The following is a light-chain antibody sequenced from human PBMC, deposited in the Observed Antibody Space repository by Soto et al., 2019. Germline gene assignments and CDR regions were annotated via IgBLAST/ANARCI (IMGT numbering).Light chain of an antibody. CDR3: QQVKTYPRT. J-gene: IGKJ4*01. V-gene: IGKV1-5*01. Sequence: DIQMTQSPSTLSASVGDRVSITCRANQSINSWLAWYQQKPGKAPKLLIYDASTFESGVPSRFSGSGSGTQFTLTIDSLQPEDFATYYCQQVKTYPRTFGGGTKVDIK. CDR2: DAS. CDR1: QSINSW.